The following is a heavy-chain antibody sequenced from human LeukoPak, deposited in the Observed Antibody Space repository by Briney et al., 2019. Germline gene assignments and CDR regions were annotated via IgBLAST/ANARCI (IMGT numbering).Heavy chain of an antibody. CDR2: TYSGGTT. V-gene: IGHV3-53*01. CDR3: AEEGGLGYCSTTSCAFAH. J-gene: IGHJ4*02. Sequence: GRSLRLSCAGSGFSVSDNYMNWVRQAPGKGLEWVSVTYSGGTTYYADSVEGRFTISRDSSKNTLYLQMNSLRTEDTAVYYCAEEGGLGYCSTTSCAFAHWGRGTLVTVSS. D-gene: IGHD2-2*01. CDR1: GFSVSDNY.